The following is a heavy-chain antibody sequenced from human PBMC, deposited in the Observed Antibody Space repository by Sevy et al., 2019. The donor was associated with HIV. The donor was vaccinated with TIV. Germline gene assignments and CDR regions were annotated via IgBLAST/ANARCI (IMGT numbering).Heavy chain of an antibody. V-gene: IGHV3-11*01. D-gene: IGHD4-17*01. J-gene: IGHJ6*02. CDR3: ARYHEKDGDLGDYYYYAMDV. Sequence: GGSLRLSCAGSGFTFSDYYMSWIRQAPGKGLEWISYISGSDDTIYYADSVKGRFTVSRDNTMNLLYLEMNSLRVEDTAMYYCARYHEKDGDLGDYYYYAMDVWGQGTTVTVSS. CDR2: ISGSDDTI. CDR1: GFTFSDYY.